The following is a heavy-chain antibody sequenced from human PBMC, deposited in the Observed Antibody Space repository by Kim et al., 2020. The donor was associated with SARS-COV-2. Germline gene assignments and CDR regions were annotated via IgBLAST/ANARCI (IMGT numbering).Heavy chain of an antibody. J-gene: IGHJ4*02. CDR3: ASHASGTDQCFDY. Sequence: YSPSLKSRVTISVDTSKNQFSLKLSSMTAADTAVYFCASHASGTDQCFDYWGQGTLVTVSS. V-gene: IGHV4-39*01. D-gene: IGHD1-7*01.